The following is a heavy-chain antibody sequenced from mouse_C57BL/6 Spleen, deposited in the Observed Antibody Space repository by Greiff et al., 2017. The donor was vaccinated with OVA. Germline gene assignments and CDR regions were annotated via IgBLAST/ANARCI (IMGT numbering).Heavy chain of an antibody. Sequence: EVQLQQSGPELVKPGASVKMSCKASGYTFTDYNMHWVKQSHGKSLEWIGYINPNNGGTSYNQKFKGKATLTVNKSSSTAYMELRSLTSEDSAVYYCARSRYGLRGFAYWGQGTLVTVSA. J-gene: IGHJ3*01. V-gene: IGHV1-22*01. CDR3: ARSRYGLRGFAY. CDR1: GYTFTDYN. D-gene: IGHD1-1*02. CDR2: INPNNGGT.